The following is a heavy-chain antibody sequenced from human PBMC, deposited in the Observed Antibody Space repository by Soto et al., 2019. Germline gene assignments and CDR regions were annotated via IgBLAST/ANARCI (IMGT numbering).Heavy chain of an antibody. CDR3: AKLLVLEWDIPGSDS. CDR2: ITYVVSHT. J-gene: IGHJ4*02. V-gene: IGHV3-30*18. Sequence: QVQLVESGGGVVKPGSSVRLSCVASGVSFSKYCLHWVRQAPGQGLEWVAVITYVVSHTYYGESVEGRFTISRDNYKNTLYRQMNSLSPEDTAVYYFAKLLVLEWDIPGSDSWGQGSLVAVSS. D-gene: IGHD3-3*01. CDR1: GVSFSKYC.